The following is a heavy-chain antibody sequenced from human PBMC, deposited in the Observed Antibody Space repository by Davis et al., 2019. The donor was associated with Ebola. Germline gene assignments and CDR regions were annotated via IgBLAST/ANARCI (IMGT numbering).Heavy chain of an antibody. J-gene: IGHJ4*02. CDR1: GFTVTSKY. V-gene: IGHV3-53*01. CDR2: VYRGGST. Sequence: PGGSLRLSCAASGFTVTSKYMNWVRQAPGKGLEWVSVVYRGGSTYYADSVKGRFTISRDSSKNTLFLQMNSLRAEDTAVYYCARSYYGSETSFDYWGQGTLVTVSS. CDR3: ARSYYGSETSFDY. D-gene: IGHD3-10*01.